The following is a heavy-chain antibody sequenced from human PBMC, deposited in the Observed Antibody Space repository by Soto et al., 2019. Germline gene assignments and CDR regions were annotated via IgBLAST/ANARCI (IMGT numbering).Heavy chain of an antibody. J-gene: IGHJ4*02. Sequence: GGSLRLSCAASGFTFSSYAMSWVRQAPGKGLEWVSAISGSGGSTYYADSVKGRFTISRDNSKNTLYLQMNSLRAEDTAVYYCAKGTRKTYSSSKPETPFDYWGQGTLVTVSS. D-gene: IGHD6-6*01. CDR2: ISGSGGST. CDR1: GFTFSSYA. CDR3: AKGTRKTYSSSKPETPFDY. V-gene: IGHV3-23*01.